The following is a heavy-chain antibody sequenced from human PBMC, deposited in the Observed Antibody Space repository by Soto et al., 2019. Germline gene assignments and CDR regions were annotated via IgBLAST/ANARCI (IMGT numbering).Heavy chain of an antibody. CDR3: ATGLRYYYFDY. CDR1: GGSISSGGYY. Sequence: SETLSLTCTVSGGSISSGGYYWSRIRQHPGKGLEWIGYIYYSGSTYYNPSLKSRVTISVDTSKNQFSLKLSSVTAADTAVYYCATGLRYYYFDYWGQGTLVTVSS. V-gene: IGHV4-31*03. D-gene: IGHD4-17*01. CDR2: IYYSGST. J-gene: IGHJ4*02.